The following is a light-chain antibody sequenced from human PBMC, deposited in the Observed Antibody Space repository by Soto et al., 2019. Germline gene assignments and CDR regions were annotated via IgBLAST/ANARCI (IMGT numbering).Light chain of an antibody. J-gene: IGLJ1*01. Sequence: QSALTQPASLSGSPGQSITISCTGTSSDIGAYDYVSWFQQHPGKAPKLMISEVNNRPSGVSNRFSGSKSGNTASLTISGLQADDEADYYCSSYTVDVAPYVFGTGTKVT. CDR1: SSDIGAYDY. CDR3: SSYTVDVAPYV. CDR2: EVN. V-gene: IGLV2-14*01.